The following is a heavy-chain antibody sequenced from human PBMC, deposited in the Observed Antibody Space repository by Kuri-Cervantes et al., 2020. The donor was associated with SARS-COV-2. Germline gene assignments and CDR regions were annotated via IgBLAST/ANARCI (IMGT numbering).Heavy chain of an antibody. CDR2: ISAYNGNT. V-gene: IGHV1-18*01. Sequence: ASVKVSCKASGGTFSSYAISWVRQAPGQGLEWMGWISAYNGNTNYAQKLQGRVTMTTDTSTSTAYMELRSLRSDDTAVYYCARAIAAADPTGWFDPWGQGTLVTVSS. CDR3: ARAIAAADPTGWFDP. CDR1: GGTFSSYA. J-gene: IGHJ5*02. D-gene: IGHD6-13*01.